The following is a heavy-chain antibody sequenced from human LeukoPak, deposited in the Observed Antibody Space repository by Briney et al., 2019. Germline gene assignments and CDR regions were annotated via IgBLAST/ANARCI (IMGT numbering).Heavy chain of an antibody. CDR3: ARDLHPRLTGYFDY. V-gene: IGHV3-53*01. CDR2: IYSGGST. J-gene: IGHJ4*02. Sequence: GGSLRLSCVASGFTVSSYCVSWVRQAPGKGLEWVSVIYSGGSTYYADSVEGRFTVSRDNSKNTLYLEMRSLRAEDTAMYYCARDLHPRLTGYFDYWGQGTLVTVSP. CDR1: GFTVSSYC. D-gene: IGHD3-16*01.